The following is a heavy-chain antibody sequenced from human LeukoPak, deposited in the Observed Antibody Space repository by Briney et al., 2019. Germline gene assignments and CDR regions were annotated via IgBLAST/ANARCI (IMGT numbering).Heavy chain of an antibody. D-gene: IGHD1-1*01. CDR2: INPEKRDT. CDR3: ARGYGYDYGMDV. J-gene: IGHJ6*02. V-gene: IGHV1-2*02. CDR1: GYTFTGYA. Sequence: ASVKVSCKASGYTFTGYAIHWVRQAPGQGLEWMGWINPEKRDTGYAHKFQGRVTMTSDTSISTAYMELRSLRSDDTAVYYCARGYGYDYGMDVWGQGTTVTVSS.